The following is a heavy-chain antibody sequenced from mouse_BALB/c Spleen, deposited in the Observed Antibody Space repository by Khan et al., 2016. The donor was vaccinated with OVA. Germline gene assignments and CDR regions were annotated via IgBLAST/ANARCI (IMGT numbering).Heavy chain of an antibody. CDR3: SSGVYYYGTPFDY. D-gene: IGHD1-1*01. CDR2: ITVKSDNSGA. J-gene: IGHJ2*01. V-gene: IGHV13-2*02. Sequence: VQLVETGGGLVRPGNSLKLSCVTSGFTFSYYRMHWLRQFPGKRLEWIAVITVKSDNSGANYAESEKGRFTISRDDSKSSVYLQINRLREEATATYYCSSGVYYYGTPFDYWGQGTTLTVSS. CDR1: GFTFSYYR.